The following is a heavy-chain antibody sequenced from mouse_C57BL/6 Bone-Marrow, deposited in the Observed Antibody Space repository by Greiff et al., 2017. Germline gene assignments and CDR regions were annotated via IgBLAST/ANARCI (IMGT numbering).Heavy chain of an antibody. D-gene: IGHD3-3*01. V-gene: IGHV5-4*01. CDR2: ISDGGSYT. CDR3: ARDRGMGDYFDY. Sequence: EVKLVESGGGLVKPGGSLKLSCAASGFTFSSYAMSWVRQTPEKRLEWVATISDGGSYTYYPDNVKGRFTISRDNAKNNLYLQMSHLKSEDTAMYYCARDRGMGDYFDYWGQGTTLTVSS. CDR1: GFTFSSYA. J-gene: IGHJ2*01.